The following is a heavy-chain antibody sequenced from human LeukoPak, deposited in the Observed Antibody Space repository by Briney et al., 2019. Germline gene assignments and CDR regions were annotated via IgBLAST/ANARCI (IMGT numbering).Heavy chain of an antibody. CDR1: GFTFSRYG. J-gene: IGHJ4*02. V-gene: IGHV3-30*18. Sequence: GKSLRLSCAASGFTFSRYGMHWVRQAPGKGLEWVAVISYDGSNKYYADSVKGRFTISRDNSKNTLYLQMNSLRAEDTAVYYCAKVVGYYDSSGKYYFDYWGQGTLVTVSS. D-gene: IGHD3-22*01. CDR3: AKVVGYYDSSGKYYFDY. CDR2: ISYDGSNK.